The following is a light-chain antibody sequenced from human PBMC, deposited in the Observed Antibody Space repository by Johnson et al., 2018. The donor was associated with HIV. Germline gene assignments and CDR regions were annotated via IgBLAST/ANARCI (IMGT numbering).Light chain of an antibody. CDR1: SSNSGNNY. V-gene: IGLV1-51*02. Sequence: QSVLTQPPSVSAAPGQKVTISCSGSSSNSGNNYVSWYQQLPGTAPKLLIYENNKRPSGIPDRFSGSKSGTSATLGITGLQTGDEADYYCGTWDSSLSAHFVFGTGTKITVL. CDR3: GTWDSSLSAHFV. CDR2: ENN. J-gene: IGLJ1*01.